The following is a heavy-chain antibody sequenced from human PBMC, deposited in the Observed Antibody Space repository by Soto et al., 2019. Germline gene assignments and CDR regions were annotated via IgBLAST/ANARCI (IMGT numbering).Heavy chain of an antibody. Sequence: GGSLRLSCAASGYTVSRNYMSWVRQAPGKGLEWVGRIKSKTDGGTTDYAAPVKGRFTISRDDSKNTLYLQMNSLKTEDTAVYYCTSRDYGDYPFDYWGQGTLVTVSS. CDR3: TSRDYGDYPFDY. D-gene: IGHD4-17*01. J-gene: IGHJ4*02. CDR2: IKSKTDGGTT. CDR1: GYTVSRNY. V-gene: IGHV3-15*01.